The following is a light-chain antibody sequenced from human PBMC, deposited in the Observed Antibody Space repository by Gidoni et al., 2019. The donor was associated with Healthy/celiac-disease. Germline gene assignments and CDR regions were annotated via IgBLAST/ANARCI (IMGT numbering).Light chain of an antibody. V-gene: IGKV3-15*01. CDR3: QKYNNWPLT. CDR2: GAS. J-gene: IGKJ3*01. Sequence: EIVMTQSPATLSVSPGERATLSCRASQSVSSNFAWYQQKPGQAPRLLIYGASTRATGIPARLSGSGYGTEFTLTISSMQSEDFAVYYCQKYNNWPLTFGPGTKVDIK. CDR1: QSVSSN.